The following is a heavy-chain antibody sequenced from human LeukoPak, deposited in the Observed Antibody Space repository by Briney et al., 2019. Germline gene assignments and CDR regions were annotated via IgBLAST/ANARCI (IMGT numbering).Heavy chain of an antibody. Sequence: SETLSLTCTVSGGSISSYYWSWIRQPLGKGLEWIGYIYYSGSTNYNPSLKSRVTISVDTSKNQFSLKLSSVTAADTAVYYCARLKMATIKHFDYWGQGTLVTVSS. CDR1: GGSISSYY. V-gene: IGHV4-59*01. CDR3: ARLKMATIKHFDY. CDR2: IYYSGST. D-gene: IGHD5-24*01. J-gene: IGHJ4*02.